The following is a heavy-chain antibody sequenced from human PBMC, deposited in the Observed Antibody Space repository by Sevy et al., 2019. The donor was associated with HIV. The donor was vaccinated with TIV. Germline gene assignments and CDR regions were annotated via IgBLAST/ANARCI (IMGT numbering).Heavy chain of an antibody. D-gene: IGHD3-16*01. V-gene: IGHV1-18*01. CDR2: ISPFHGNT. CDR3: ARVFGGRLYNGRFDP. J-gene: IGHJ5*02. CDR1: GYSFTTYA. Sequence: ASVKVSCKASGYSFTTYAITWVRQAPGQGLEWMGWISPFHGNTNYAQKLQGRVSMTTDTSTITAYMELTSPRSDDTAGYYCARVFGGRLYNGRFDPWGQGTLVTVSS.